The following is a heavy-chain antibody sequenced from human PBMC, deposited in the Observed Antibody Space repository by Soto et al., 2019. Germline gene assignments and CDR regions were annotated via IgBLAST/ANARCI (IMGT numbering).Heavy chain of an antibody. CDR3: AKDRAPVLRYFDWLLSVFDY. J-gene: IGHJ4*02. V-gene: IGHV3-23*01. D-gene: IGHD3-9*01. Sequence: ETLRVSCAAAGFTFISYAMSWVRKAPGKGLEWVSAISGSGGSTYYADSVKGRFTISRDNSKNTLYLQMNSLRAEDTAVYYCAKDRAPVLRYFDWLLSVFDYWGQGTLVTVSS. CDR2: ISGSGGST. CDR1: GFTFISYA.